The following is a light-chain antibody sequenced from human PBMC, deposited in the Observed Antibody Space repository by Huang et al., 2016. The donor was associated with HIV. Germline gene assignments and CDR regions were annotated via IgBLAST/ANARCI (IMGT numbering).Light chain of an antibody. CDR3: QQRTNWPMWT. V-gene: IGKV3-11*01. CDR1: QSVSSY. CDR2: DAS. J-gene: IGKJ1*01. Sequence: EIVLTQSPATLSLSPGERATLSCRASQSVSSYLAWYQQKPGQAPRLLIYDASNRATCIPARFSGSGSGTDFTLTISSLEPEDFAVYYCQQRTNWPMWTFGQGTKVEIK.